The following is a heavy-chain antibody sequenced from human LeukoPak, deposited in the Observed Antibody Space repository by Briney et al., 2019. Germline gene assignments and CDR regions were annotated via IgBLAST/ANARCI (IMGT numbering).Heavy chain of an antibody. Sequence: ASVKVSCKASGYTFTSYYMHWVRQDPGQGLEWMGIINPSGGSTSYAQKFQGRVTMTRDMSTSTVYMELSSLRSEDTAVYYCARGDAYDSSGYSEPFDYWGQGTLVTVSS. D-gene: IGHD3-22*01. CDR1: GYTFTSYY. V-gene: IGHV1-46*01. CDR2: INPSGGST. CDR3: ARGDAYDSSGYSEPFDY. J-gene: IGHJ4*02.